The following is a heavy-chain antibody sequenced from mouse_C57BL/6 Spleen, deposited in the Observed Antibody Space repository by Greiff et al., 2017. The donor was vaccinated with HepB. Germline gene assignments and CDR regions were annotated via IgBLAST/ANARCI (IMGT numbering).Heavy chain of an antibody. D-gene: IGHD2-4*01. CDR1: GYAFSSSW. CDR2: IYPGDGDT. CDR3: ANDDYGGGAMDY. Sequence: VQLKQSGPELVKPGASVKISCKASGYAFSSSWMNWVKQRPGKGLEWIGRIYPGDGDTNYNGKFKGKATLTADKSSSTAYMQLSSLTSEDSAVYFCANDDYGGGAMDYWGQGTSVTVSS. V-gene: IGHV1-82*01. J-gene: IGHJ4*01.